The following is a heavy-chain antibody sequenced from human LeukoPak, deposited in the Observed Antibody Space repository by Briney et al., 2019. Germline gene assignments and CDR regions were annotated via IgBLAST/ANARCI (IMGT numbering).Heavy chain of an antibody. V-gene: IGHV1-18*01. CDR2: ISAYNGNT. J-gene: IGHJ3*02. D-gene: IGHD3-16*02. CDR3: AILYDYVWGSYRGRGAFDI. CDR1: GYTFTSYG. Sequence: ASVKVSCKASGYTFTSYGISWVRQAPGQGLEWMGWISAYNGNTDYAQKLQGRVTMTTDTSTRTAYMELRSLRYDDTAVYYCAILYDYVWGSYRGRGAFDIWGQGTMVTVSS.